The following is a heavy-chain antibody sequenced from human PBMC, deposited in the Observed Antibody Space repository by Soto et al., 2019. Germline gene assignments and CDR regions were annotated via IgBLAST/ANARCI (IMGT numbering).Heavy chain of an antibody. V-gene: IGHV4-31*03. CDR1: GGSISSGGYY. CDR2: IYYSGST. CDR3: ARGVGLERRRAYFDY. J-gene: IGHJ4*02. Sequence: KPSETLSLTCTVSGGSISSGGYYWSWIRQHPGKGLEWIGYIYYSGSTYYNPSLKSRVTISVDTSKNQFSLKLSSVTAADTAVYYCARGVGLERRRAYFDYWGQGTLVTVSS. D-gene: IGHD1-1*01.